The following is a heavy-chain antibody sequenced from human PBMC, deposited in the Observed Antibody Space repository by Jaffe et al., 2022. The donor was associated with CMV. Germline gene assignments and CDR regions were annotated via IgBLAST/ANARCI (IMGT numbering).Heavy chain of an antibody. CDR1: GFSFHDYA. D-gene: IGHD6-19*01. Sequence: EVQLVESGGGFVQPGRSLRLSCAASGFSFHDYAMHWVRQAPGKGLEWVSGINWKSGGIGYADSVRGRFTISRDNAENSLYLQMNSLKIEDTAMYYCAKTPSPYSSGWFFDYWGQGTLVTVSS. J-gene: IGHJ4*02. V-gene: IGHV3-9*01. CDR2: INWKSGGI. CDR3: AKTPSPYSSGWFFDY.